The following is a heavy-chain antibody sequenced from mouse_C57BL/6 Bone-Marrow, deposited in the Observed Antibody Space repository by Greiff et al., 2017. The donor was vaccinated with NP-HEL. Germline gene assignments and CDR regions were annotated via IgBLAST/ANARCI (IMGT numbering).Heavy chain of an antibody. CDR1: GFNIKDDY. D-gene: IGHD6-1*01. J-gene: IGHJ2*01. Sequence: VQLQQSGAELVRPGASVKLSCTASGFNIKDDYMHWVKQRPEQGLEWIGWIDPENGDTEYASKFQGKATITADTSSNTAYLQLSSLTSGDTPSYYCTATEVDYWGQGTTLTVSA. CDR3: TATEVDY. CDR2: IDPENGDT. V-gene: IGHV14-4*01.